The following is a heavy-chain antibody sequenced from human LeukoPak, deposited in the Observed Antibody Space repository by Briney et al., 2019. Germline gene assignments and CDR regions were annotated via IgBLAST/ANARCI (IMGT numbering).Heavy chain of an antibody. D-gene: IGHD2-2*01. V-gene: IGHV3-30-3*01. CDR2: ISYDGSNK. CDR1: GFTFSSYA. J-gene: IGHJ6*03. Sequence: GGSLRLSCAASGFTFSSYAMHWVRQAPGKGLEGVAVISYDGSNKYYADSVKGRFTISRDNSKHTLYLQMNSLRAEDTAVYYCAKVMGDIVVVPAASYYYYYMDVWGKGTTVTVSS. CDR3: AKVMGDIVVVPAASYYYYYMDV.